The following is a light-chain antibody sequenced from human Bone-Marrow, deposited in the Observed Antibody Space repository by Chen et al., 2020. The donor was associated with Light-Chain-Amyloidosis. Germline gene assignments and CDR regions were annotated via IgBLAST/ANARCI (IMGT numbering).Light chain of an antibody. CDR1: QSISSTT. Sequence: EIVLTQSQATLSLSPGDSATLSCRASQSISSTTVAWSQQKPGQAPRLLIYGASSRATGIPDRISGSASGTVFTLTISRLDPDVFAGHFCQQYGSSPFTFGGGTKVDIK. J-gene: IGKJ4*01. CDR3: QQYGSSPFT. CDR2: GAS. V-gene: IGKV3-20*01.